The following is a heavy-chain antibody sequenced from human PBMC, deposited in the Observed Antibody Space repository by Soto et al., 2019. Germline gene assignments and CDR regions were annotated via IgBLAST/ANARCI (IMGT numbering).Heavy chain of an antibody. CDR2: INPSGGST. J-gene: IGHJ6*02. D-gene: IGHD3-10*01. CDR1: GYTFTSYY. V-gene: IGHV1-46*01. Sequence: ASVKVSCKASGYTFTSYYMHWVRQAPGQGLEWMGIINPSGGSTSYAQKFQGRVTMTRDTSTRTVYMELSSLRSEDTAVYYCARALWPHNCYYGMDVWGQGTTVTVSS. CDR3: ARALWPHNCYYGMDV.